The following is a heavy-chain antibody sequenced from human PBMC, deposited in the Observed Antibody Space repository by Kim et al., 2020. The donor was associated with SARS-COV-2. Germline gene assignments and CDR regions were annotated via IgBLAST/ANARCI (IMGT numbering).Heavy chain of an antibody. CDR2: ISSSGSTI. Sequence: GGSLRLSCAASGFTFSSYEMNWVRQAPGKGLEWVSYISSSGSTIYYADSVKGRFTISRDNAKHSLYLQMNSLRAEDTAVYYCARDAHHSTPDRSSRLDYWGPGTLVTVSS. D-gene: IGHD6-6*01. V-gene: IGHV3-48*03. J-gene: IGHJ4*03. CDR1: GFTFSSYE. CDR3: ARDAHHSTPDRSSRLDY.